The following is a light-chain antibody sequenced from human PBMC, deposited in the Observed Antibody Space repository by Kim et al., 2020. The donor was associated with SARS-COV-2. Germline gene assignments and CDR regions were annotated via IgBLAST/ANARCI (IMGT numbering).Light chain of an antibody. CDR1: QGINNY. V-gene: IGKV1-16*02. J-gene: IGKJ1*01. CDR2: AAS. Sequence: DIQMTQSPSSLSASVGDRVTITCRASQGINNYLAWFQQKPGKAPKSLIYAASSLRSGVPSKFSGSGSGTDFTLTISSLRPEDFATYFCQQYNSYPLGFGQGAQVEIK. CDR3: QQYNSYPLG.